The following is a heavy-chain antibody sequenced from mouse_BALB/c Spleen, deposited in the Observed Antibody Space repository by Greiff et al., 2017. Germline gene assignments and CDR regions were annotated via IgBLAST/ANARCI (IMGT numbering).Heavy chain of an antibody. D-gene: IGHD1-1*01. CDR1: GYTFTSYW. V-gene: IGHV1-69*02. Sequence: QVQLQQPGAELVKPGASVKLSCKASGYTFTSYWMHWVKQRPGQGLEWIGEIDPSDSYTNYNQKFKGKATLTVDKSSSTAYMQLSSLTSEDSAVYYCARNGITTVDYWGQGTTLTVAS. CDR2: IDPSDSYT. J-gene: IGHJ2*01. CDR3: ARNGITTVDY.